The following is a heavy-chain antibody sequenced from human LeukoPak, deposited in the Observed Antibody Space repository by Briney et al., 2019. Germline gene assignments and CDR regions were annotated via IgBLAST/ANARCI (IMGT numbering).Heavy chain of an antibody. CDR3: ARESGSGSQIDY. CDR2: ISSSSSYI. V-gene: IGHV3-21*01. CDR1: GFTFSSYS. Sequence: PGGSLRLSCAASGFTFSSYSMNWVRQAPGKGLEWVSSISSSSSYIFYADSVKGRFTISRDNAKNTLYLQMNSLRAEDTAVYYCARESGSGSQIDYWGQGTLVTVSS. D-gene: IGHD3-10*01. J-gene: IGHJ4*02.